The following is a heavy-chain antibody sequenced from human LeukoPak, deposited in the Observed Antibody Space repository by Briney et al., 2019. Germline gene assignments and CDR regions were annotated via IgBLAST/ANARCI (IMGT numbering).Heavy chain of an antibody. CDR2: ISGSGGST. CDR1: GFTFSSYA. V-gene: IGHV3-23*01. Sequence: PGGSLRLSCAASGFTFSSYAMSWVRQAPGKGLEWVSAISGSGGSTYYADSVKGRFTISRDNAKNTLYLQMNSLRAEDTAVYYCARGFVVRGVNLDWGQGTLVTVSS. CDR3: ARGFVVRGVNLD. D-gene: IGHD3-10*01. J-gene: IGHJ4*02.